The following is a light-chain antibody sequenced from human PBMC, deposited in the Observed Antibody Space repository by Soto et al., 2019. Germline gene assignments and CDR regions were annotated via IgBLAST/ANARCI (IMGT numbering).Light chain of an antibody. CDR3: QQRNNYPRT. Sequence: IQLTQSPSFLSASVGDRVTTTCRASQDISSYLAWYQQKPGKAPKLLIYVASTLQSGVPSRFSGSGSGTEVPLTISRLQTEDFATYYCQQRNNYPRTFGHGPKVDIK. CDR1: QDISSY. J-gene: IGKJ1*01. CDR2: VAS. V-gene: IGKV1-9*01.